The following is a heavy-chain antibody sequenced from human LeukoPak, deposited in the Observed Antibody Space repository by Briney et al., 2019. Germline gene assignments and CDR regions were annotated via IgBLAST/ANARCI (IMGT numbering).Heavy chain of an antibody. D-gene: IGHD3-3*01. J-gene: IGHJ3*02. CDR3: ATRKIGLLRSWDACDI. Sequence: PGGSLRLSCAASGFTFSSYGMHWVRQAPGKGLEWVAFIRYDGSNKYYADSVKGRFTISRDNSKNTLYLQMNSLRAEDTAVYYCATRKIGLLRSWDACDIWGQGTMVTVSS. V-gene: IGHV3-30*02. CDR2: IRYDGSNK. CDR1: GFTFSSYG.